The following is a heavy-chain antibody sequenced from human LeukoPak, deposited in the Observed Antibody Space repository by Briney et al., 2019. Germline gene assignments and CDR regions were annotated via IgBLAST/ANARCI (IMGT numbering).Heavy chain of an antibody. V-gene: IGHV3-74*01. CDR3: VRSLYRSRTDD. CDR2: ISTDGSST. D-gene: IGHD2-15*01. J-gene: IGHJ4*02. Sequence: GGSLRLSCAASGFTFSSYWMHWVRQAPGKGLVWLSRISTDGSSTSYADSVRGRITISRDNAKNTVYLQMGSLRAEDTALYYCVRSLYRSRTDDWGQGTLVTVSS. CDR1: GFTFSSYW.